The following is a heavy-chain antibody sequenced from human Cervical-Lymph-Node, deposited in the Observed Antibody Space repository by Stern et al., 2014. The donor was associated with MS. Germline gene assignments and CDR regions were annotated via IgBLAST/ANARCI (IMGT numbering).Heavy chain of an antibody. CDR1: GFSLSTSGMC. Sequence: QITLKESGPALVNPTQTLTLTCTFSGFSLSTSGMCVSWIRQPPGKALEWLALIDWDDDKYYSTSLKTRLTISKDSSKNQVVLTMTKMDPEDTATYFCARSPVDEFDNWGQGILVTVSS. CDR2: IDWDDDK. V-gene: IGHV2-70*01. D-gene: IGHD2-21*01. J-gene: IGHJ4*02. CDR3: ARSPVDEFDN.